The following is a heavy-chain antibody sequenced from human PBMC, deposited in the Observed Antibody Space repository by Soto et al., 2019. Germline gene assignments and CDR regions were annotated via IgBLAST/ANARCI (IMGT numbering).Heavy chain of an antibody. CDR2: NYYSGST. D-gene: IGHD3-3*01. V-gene: IGHV4-30-4*01. CDR3: ARGGPAFGVVTSVVY. J-gene: IGHJ4*02. CDR1: GGSISSGDYY. Sequence: SETLSLTCTVSGGSISSGDYYWSWIRQPPGKGLEWIGYNYYSGSTYYNPSLKSRVTISVDTSKNQFSLKLSSVTAADTAVYYCARGGPAFGVVTSVVYWGQGTLVTVSS.